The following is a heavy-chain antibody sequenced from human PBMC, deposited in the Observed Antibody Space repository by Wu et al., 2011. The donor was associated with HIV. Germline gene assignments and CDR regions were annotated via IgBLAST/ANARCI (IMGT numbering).Heavy chain of an antibody. Sequence: EVKKPGASVKVSCKASGYTFTGYYMHWVRQAPGQGLEWMGWINPNSGGTNYAQKFQGRVTMTRDTSISTAYMELSRLRSDDTAVYYCAREKARIYGDRSAFDIWGQGTMVTVSS. J-gene: IGHJ3*02. CDR2: INPNSGGT. V-gene: IGHV1-2*02. D-gene: IGHD2/OR15-2a*01. CDR1: GYTFTGYY. CDR3: AREKARIYGDRSAFDI.